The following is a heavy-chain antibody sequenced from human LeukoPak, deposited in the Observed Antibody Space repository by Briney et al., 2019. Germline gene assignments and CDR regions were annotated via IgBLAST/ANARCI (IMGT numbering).Heavy chain of an antibody. CDR3: ARGGVGARVPGAFDI. Sequence: GGSLRLSCAASGFTFSSYSMNWVRQAPGKGLEWVSYISSSSTIYHADSVKGRFTISRDNAKNSLYLQMNSLRAEDTAVYYCARGGVGARVPGAFDIWGQGTMVTVSS. J-gene: IGHJ3*02. CDR1: GFTFSSYS. V-gene: IGHV3-48*01. D-gene: IGHD1-26*01. CDR2: ISSSSTI.